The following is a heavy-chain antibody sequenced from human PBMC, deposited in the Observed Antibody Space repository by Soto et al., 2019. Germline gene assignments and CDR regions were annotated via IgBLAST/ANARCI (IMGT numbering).Heavy chain of an antibody. CDR3: ARASGGGVGTTSY. D-gene: IGHD1-26*01. CDR2: ISAYNGNT. Sequence: ASLKVSCKTSGYIFSNFGTSWMRQVPGQGLEWMGWISAYNGNTNYAQKFQDRVTLTTDTSTNTAYMELRSLRSDDTAVYYCARASGGGVGTTSYWGQGTLVTVSS. V-gene: IGHV1-18*01. CDR1: GYIFSNFG. J-gene: IGHJ4*02.